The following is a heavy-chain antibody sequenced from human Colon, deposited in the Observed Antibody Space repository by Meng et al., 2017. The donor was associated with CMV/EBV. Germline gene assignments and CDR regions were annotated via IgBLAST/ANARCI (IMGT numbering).Heavy chain of an antibody. V-gene: IGHV1-2*02. CDR1: GYTFSDYH. D-gene: IGHD1-26*01. Sequence: QGQLVQSGAEVKKPGASVKVSCKTSGYTFSDYHIHWVRQAPGQGLEWMGWINSNSGATAYAQKFQGRFTMTRDTSITTVYMELSSLRSDDTAVYYCARDPSGSRVPFDYWGQGSLVTVSS. J-gene: IGHJ4*02. CDR2: INSNSGAT. CDR3: ARDPSGSRVPFDY.